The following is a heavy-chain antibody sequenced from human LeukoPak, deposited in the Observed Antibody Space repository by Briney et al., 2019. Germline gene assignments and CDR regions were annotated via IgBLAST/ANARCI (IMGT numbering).Heavy chain of an antibody. Sequence: SETLSLTCTVSGYSISSGYYWGWIRQPPGKGLEWIGSIYHSGSTYYNPSLKSRVTISVDTSKNQFSLKLSSVTAADTAVYYCARDRQQLVPDYWGQGTLVTVSS. V-gene: IGHV4-38-2*02. CDR2: IYHSGST. CDR1: GYSISSGYY. D-gene: IGHD6-13*01. CDR3: ARDRQQLVPDY. J-gene: IGHJ4*02.